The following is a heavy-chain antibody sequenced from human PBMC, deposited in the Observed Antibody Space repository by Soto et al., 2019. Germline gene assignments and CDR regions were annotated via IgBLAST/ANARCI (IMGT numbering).Heavy chain of an antibody. Sequence: EVQLVESGGGLVQPGGSLRLSCAASGFTFSSYSMNWVRQAPGKGLEWVSYISSSSSTIYYADSVKGRFTISRDNAKNTLYLQRNSLRDGDTAGYYCAREGTRGGFLNWFDPWGLGTLVTVSS. CDR2: ISSSSSTI. CDR3: AREGTRGGFLNWFDP. D-gene: IGHD3-10*01. V-gene: IGHV3-48*02. CDR1: GFTFSSYS. J-gene: IGHJ5*02.